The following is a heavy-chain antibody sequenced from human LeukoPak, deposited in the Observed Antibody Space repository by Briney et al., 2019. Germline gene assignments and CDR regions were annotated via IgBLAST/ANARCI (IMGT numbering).Heavy chain of an antibody. CDR2: INHGGST. J-gene: IGHJ5*02. V-gene: IGHV4-34*01. CDR3: ARHFPYVRSYYP. CDR1: GGSFSGYS. D-gene: IGHD3-10*01. Sequence: KPSETLSLTCAAFGGSFSGYSWSWIRQPPGKGVEWIGEINHGGSTNYKPSLKSRVTISLDTSKKEFSLKLSSVTAADTAMYYCARHFPYVRSYYPWGQGTLVTVSS.